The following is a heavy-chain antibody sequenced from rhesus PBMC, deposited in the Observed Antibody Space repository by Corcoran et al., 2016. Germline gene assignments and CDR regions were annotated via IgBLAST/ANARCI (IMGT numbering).Heavy chain of an antibody. CDR1: GFTFSSYW. V-gene: IGHV3S25*01. J-gene: IGHJ6*01. CDR2: IDNTGGST. Sequence: EVQLVESGGGLAKPGGSLRLSCAASGFTFSSYWMNWVRQAPGKGLEWVSTIDNTGGSTYYADSGKGRFTISGDNSKNTLSRRMNSLRAEDTAVYYCAEDGGGYYGLDSWGQGVVVTVSS. D-gene: IGHD2-39*02. CDR3: AEDGGGYYGLDS.